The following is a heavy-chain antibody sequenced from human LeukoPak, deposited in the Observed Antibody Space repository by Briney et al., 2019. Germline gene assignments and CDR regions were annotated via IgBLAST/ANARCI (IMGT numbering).Heavy chain of an antibody. V-gene: IGHV3-30*04. Sequence: PGGSLRLSCAASGFTFSSYAMHWVRQAPSKGLEWVAVISYDGSNKYYADSVKGRFTISRDNSKNTLYLQMNSLRAEDTAVYYCAREGGGIAVADTYFDYWGQGTLVTVSS. CDR2: ISYDGSNK. CDR3: AREGGGIAVADTYFDY. CDR1: GFTFSSYA. J-gene: IGHJ4*02. D-gene: IGHD6-19*01.